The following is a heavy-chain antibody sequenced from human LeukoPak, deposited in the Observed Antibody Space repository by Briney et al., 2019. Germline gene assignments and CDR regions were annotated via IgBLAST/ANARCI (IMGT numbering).Heavy chain of an antibody. V-gene: IGHV1-69*05. CDR1: GGTFSNYA. D-gene: IGHD1-26*01. CDR3: ATPWRMVGAPGGPVFAFDI. CDR2: FIPIFGTP. Sequence: SVKVSCKASGGTFSNYAVSWVRQAPGQGLEWMGRFIPIFGTPSYAQKFQGRVTITTDESTSTAYMELSSLRSEDTAVYYCATPWRMVGAPGGPVFAFDIWGQGTMVIVSS. J-gene: IGHJ3*02.